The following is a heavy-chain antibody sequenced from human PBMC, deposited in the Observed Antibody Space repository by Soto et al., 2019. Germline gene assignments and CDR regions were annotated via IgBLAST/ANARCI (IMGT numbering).Heavy chain of an antibody. Sequence: ASVKVSCKASGYTFTSYGISWVRQAPGQGLEWMGWISAYNGNTNYAQKLQGRVTMTTDTSTSTAYMELRSLRSDDTAVYYCAREVVRGVGAGQYGMDVWGQGTTFTVSS. V-gene: IGHV1-18*04. D-gene: IGHD3-10*01. CDR2: ISAYNGNT. J-gene: IGHJ6*02. CDR3: AREVVRGVGAGQYGMDV. CDR1: GYTFTSYG.